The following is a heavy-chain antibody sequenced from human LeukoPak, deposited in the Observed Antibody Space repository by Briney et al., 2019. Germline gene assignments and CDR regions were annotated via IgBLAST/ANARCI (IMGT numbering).Heavy chain of an antibody. Sequence: GRSLRLSCAASGFTFDDYAMRWVRQAPGKGLEWVSGISWNSGSIGYADSVKGRFTISRDNAKNSLYLQMNSLRAEDTALYYCAKDSGATVTRSAFDYWGQGTLVTVSS. CDR2: ISWNSGSI. D-gene: IGHD4-17*01. CDR1: GFTFDDYA. V-gene: IGHV3-9*01. CDR3: AKDSGATVTRSAFDY. J-gene: IGHJ4*02.